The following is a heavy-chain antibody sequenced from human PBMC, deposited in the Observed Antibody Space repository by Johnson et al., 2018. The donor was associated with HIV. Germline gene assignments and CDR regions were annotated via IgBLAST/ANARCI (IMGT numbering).Heavy chain of an antibody. V-gene: IGHV3-48*01. Sequence: EVQLVESGGGLVQPGGSLRLSCAASGFTVSSNYMSWIRQAPGKGLEWLSYITASGSPIYYADSVKGRFTISRDNSKNTLYLQMNSLRVEDTAVYYCARDHGQLWLLPAFDIWGQGTMVTVSS. CDR1: GFTVSSNY. CDR2: ITASGSPI. J-gene: IGHJ3*02. CDR3: ARDHGQLWLLPAFDI. D-gene: IGHD5-18*01.